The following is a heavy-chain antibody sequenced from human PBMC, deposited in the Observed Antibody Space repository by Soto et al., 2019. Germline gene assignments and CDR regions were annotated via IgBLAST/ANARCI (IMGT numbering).Heavy chain of an antibody. Sequence: QVQLVQSGAEVKKPGASVKVSCKASGYTFTSYGISWVRQAPGPGLEWMGWISAYNGNTNYAQKLQGRVTMTTDTYTSTAYMELRSLRSDDTAVYYCARDFWDVGGYSYGYFDYWGPGNLVTVSS. D-gene: IGHD5-18*01. CDR1: GYTFTSYG. CDR3: ARDFWDVGGYSYGYFDY. V-gene: IGHV1-18*04. J-gene: IGHJ4*02. CDR2: ISAYNGNT.